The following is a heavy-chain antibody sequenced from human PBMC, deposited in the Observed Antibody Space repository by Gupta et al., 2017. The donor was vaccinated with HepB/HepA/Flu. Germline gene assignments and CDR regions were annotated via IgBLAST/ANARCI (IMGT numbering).Heavy chain of an antibody. Sequence: QAQLAQSGAEVKRPGASVKVSCKAPGYTFTNYQSHWVRQAPGQGLERMGVINPNDNTDYAQKFQGRVTMTRDASTSTVYMELRSLRSEDTAVYYGATRREGDFDYWGQGTLVTVSS. CDR3: ATRREGDFDY. D-gene: IGHD3-16*01. J-gene: IGHJ4*02. V-gene: IGHV1-46*01. CDR1: GYTFTNYQ. CDR2: INPNDNT.